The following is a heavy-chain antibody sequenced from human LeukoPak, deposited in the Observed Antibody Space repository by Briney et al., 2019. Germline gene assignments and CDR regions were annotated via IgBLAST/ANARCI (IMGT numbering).Heavy chain of an antibody. J-gene: IGHJ4*02. CDR2: ISAYNGNT. D-gene: IGHD2-15*01. CDR3: ARPMLGYCSGGSCYHFDY. Sequence: ASVKVSCKASGYTFTSYGISWVRQAPGQGLEWMGWISAYNGNTNYAQNLQGRVTLTTDTSTSTAYMELRSLRSGDTAVYYCARPMLGYCSGGSCYHFDYWGQGTLVTVSS. CDR1: GYTFTSYG. V-gene: IGHV1-18*01.